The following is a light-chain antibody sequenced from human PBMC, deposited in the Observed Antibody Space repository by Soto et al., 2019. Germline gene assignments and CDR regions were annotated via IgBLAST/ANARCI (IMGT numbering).Light chain of an antibody. CDR1: QTVDSTY. Sequence: EVVLTQSPGTLSLSPGERATLSCRASQTVDSTYLAWYQQKPGQAPRLLIYRASIRAAGFPDRFSGSGSGTDFNLSISRLDPEDFAVYYCQQYDTSPPQYTFGQGTKLEIK. V-gene: IGKV3-20*01. CDR3: QQYDTSPPQYT. CDR2: RAS. J-gene: IGKJ2*01.